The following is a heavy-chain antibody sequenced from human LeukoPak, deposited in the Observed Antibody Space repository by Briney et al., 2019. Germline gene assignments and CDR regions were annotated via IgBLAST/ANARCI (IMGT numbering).Heavy chain of an antibody. D-gene: IGHD4-23*01. CDR3: GANGGTSQIEY. CDR2: IYYSGST. V-gene: IGHV4-59*05. Sequence: GSLRLSCAASGFTVSSNYMSWVRQAPGKGLEWIGSIYYSGSTYHNPSLKSRVTISLDTSKNQFSLKLNSVTAADTALYYCGANGGTSQIEYWGQGTLVTVSS. CDR1: GFTVSSNY. J-gene: IGHJ4*02.